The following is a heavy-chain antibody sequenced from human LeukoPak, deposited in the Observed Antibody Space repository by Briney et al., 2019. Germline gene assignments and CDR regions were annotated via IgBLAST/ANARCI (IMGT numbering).Heavy chain of an antibody. Sequence: PSDTLSLTCIIPGGSISSSTYYWGWIRQPPGKGLEWIGTLYYSGSTYYNPSLKSRVTISVDTSKNQFSPKLSSVTAADTAVYYCARVQSEYSSRHRAYYFDYWGQGTLVTVSS. CDR3: ARVQSEYSSRHRAYYFDY. D-gene: IGHD6-6*01. CDR2: LYYSGST. J-gene: IGHJ4*02. CDR1: GGSISSSTYY. V-gene: IGHV4-39*07.